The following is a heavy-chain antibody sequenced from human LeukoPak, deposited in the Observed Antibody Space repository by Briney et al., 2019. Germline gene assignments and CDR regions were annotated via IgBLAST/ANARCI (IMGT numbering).Heavy chain of an antibody. J-gene: IGHJ4*02. CDR2: IYYTGST. CDR3: ASRNDILTGYVFDF. CDR1: GGSISSHY. D-gene: IGHD3-9*01. V-gene: IGHV4-59*11. Sequence: PSETLSLTCNVSGGSISSHYWNWIRQPPGKGLEFIGYIYYTGSTNYNPSLKSRVTMSVDTSKNQFSLRLTSVTAADTAVYYCASRNDILTGYVFDFWGQGTLVTVSS.